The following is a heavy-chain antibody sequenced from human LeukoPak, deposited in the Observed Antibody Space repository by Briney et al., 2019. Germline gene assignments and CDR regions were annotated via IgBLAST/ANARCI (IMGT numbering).Heavy chain of an antibody. V-gene: IGHV3-74*01. J-gene: IGHJ4*02. CDR2: INSDGSRT. CDR3: ARDLVTGG. D-gene: IGHD3-16*01. Sequence: GGSLRLSCAASGFTFSSYWMDWVRQAPGKGLEWVSRINSDGSRTSYADSVKGRFTISRDNAKNTLYLQMNSLRVEDTAVYYCARDLVTGGWGQGTLVTVSS. CDR1: GFTFSSYW.